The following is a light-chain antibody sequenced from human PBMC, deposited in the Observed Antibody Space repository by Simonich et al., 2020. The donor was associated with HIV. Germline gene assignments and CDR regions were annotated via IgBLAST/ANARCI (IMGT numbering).Light chain of an antibody. CDR2: AAS. V-gene: IGKV1-39*01. J-gene: IGKJ3*01. Sequence: DIQMTQSPSSLSASVGDRVTITCRASQPMSTYLNWYQQKPGRAPELLIYAASSLQRGVPTRFSGSGSGTRFTLTISSLQPEDFASYYCQQSYSTPFTFGPGTKVAFK. CDR1: QPMSTY. CDR3: QQSYSTPFT.